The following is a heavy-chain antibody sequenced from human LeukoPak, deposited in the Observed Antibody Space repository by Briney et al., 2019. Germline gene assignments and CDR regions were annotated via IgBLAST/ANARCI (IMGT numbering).Heavy chain of an antibody. CDR3: ARGYCSGGSCWYFDY. V-gene: IGHV3-20*04. J-gene: IGHJ4*02. Sequence: GGSLRLSCAASGFTFDDYGMSWVRQAPGKGLEWVSGINWNGGSIGYADSVKGRFTISRDNAKNSLYQQMNSLRAEDTALYYCARGYCSGGSCWYFDYWGQGTLVTVSS. CDR1: GFTFDDYG. CDR2: INWNGGSI. D-gene: IGHD2-15*01.